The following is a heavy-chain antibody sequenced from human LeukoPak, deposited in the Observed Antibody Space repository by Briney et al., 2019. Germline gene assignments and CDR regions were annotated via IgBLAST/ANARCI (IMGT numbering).Heavy chain of an antibody. J-gene: IGHJ4*02. D-gene: IGHD2-21*02. Sequence: ASVKVSCKASGYTFTSYGISWVRQAPGQGLEWMGWISAYNGNTNYAQKLQGRVTMTTDTSTSTACMELRSLRSDDTAVYYCARHVVVTADFDYWGQGTLVTVSS. CDR3: ARHVVVTADFDY. CDR2: ISAYNGNT. V-gene: IGHV1-18*01. CDR1: GYTFTSYG.